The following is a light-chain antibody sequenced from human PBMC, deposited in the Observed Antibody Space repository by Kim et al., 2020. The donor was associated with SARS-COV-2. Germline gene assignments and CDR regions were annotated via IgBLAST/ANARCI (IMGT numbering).Light chain of an antibody. V-gene: IGLV2-14*03. J-gene: IGLJ2*01. Sequence: QSALTQPASVSGSPGQSITISCTGTSSDVGGYNFVSWYQQHLGEAPKLIIYDVTIRPSGVSNRFSGSKSGNTASLTISGLQAEDEADYYCSSYTSSTTLGLFGGGTQLTVL. CDR2: DVT. CDR3: SSYTSSTTLGL. CDR1: SSDVGGYNF.